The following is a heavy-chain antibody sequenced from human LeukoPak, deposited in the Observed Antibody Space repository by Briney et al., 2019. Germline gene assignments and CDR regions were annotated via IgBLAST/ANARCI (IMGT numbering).Heavy chain of an antibody. CDR2: INSDGSST. V-gene: IGHV3-74*01. J-gene: IGHJ6*03. D-gene: IGHD1-14*01. CDR3: ARDRGNQRGYYYYYMDV. Sequence: GGSLRLSCAASGFTFSSYWMHWVRHAPGKGLVWVSRINSDGSSTSYADSVKGRFTISRDNAKNSLYLQMNSLRAEDTALYYCARDRGNQRGYYYYYMDVWGKGTTVTISS. CDR1: GFTFSSYW.